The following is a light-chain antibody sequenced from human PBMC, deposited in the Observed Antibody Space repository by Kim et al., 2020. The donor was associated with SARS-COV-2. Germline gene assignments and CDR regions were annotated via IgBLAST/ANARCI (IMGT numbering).Light chain of an antibody. CDR3: AAWDDSLNGSVV. V-gene: IGLV1-44*01. Sequence: ELTQPPSASGTPGQRVTISCSGSSSNIGSNTVNCYQQLPGTAPKLLIYSNNQRPSGVPDRFSGSKSGTSASLAISGLQSEDEADYYCAAWDDSLNGSVVFGGGTQLTVL. CDR2: SNN. J-gene: IGLJ2*01. CDR1: SSNIGSNT.